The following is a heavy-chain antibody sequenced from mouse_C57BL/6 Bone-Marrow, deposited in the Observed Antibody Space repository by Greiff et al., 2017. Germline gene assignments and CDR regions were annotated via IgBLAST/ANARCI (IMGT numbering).Heavy chain of an antibody. V-gene: IGHV1-69*01. CDR1: GYTFTSYW. CDR2: IDPSDSYT. Sequence: QVQLQQPGAELVMPGASVKLSCKASGYTFTSYWMHWVKQRPGQGLEWIGEIDPSDSYTNYNQKFKGKSTLTVDKSSSTAYMQLSSLTSEDSAVYYCARSRNSLPFDYWGQGTTLTVSS. J-gene: IGHJ2*01. CDR3: ARSRNSLPFDY.